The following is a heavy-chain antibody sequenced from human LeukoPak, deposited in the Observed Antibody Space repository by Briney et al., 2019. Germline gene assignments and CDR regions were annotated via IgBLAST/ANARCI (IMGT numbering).Heavy chain of an antibody. Sequence: ASVKVSCKASGYTFTGYYMYWVRQAPGQGLEWMGRINPNSGGTNYAQKFQGRVTMTRDTSISTAYMELSRLRSDDTAVYYCARGITMVRGRFDDYYYYYMDVWRKGTTVTVSS. V-gene: IGHV1-2*06. CDR2: INPNSGGT. J-gene: IGHJ6*03. D-gene: IGHD3-10*01. CDR3: ARGITMVRGRFDDYYYYYMDV. CDR1: GYTFTGYY.